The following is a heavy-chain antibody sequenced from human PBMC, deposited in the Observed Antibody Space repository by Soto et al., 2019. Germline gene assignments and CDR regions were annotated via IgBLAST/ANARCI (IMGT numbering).Heavy chain of an antibody. CDR3: ARYQMPTMGLDMDY. D-gene: IGHD2-2*03. CDR1: GFTFSSYG. J-gene: IGHJ4*02. CDR2: IWYDGSNK. Sequence: QVQLVESGGGVVQPGRSLRLSCAASGFTFSSYGMHWVRQAPGKGLEWVAVIWYDGSNKYYADSVKGRFTISRDNSKNTLYVQMNSLRAEDTAVYYCARYQMPTMGLDMDYWGQGTLVTVSS. V-gene: IGHV3-33*01.